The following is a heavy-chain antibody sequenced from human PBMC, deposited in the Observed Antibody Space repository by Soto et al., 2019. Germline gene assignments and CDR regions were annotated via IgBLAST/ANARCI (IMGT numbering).Heavy chain of an antibody. D-gene: IGHD2-21*02. CDR1: GGSISSYYW. J-gene: IGHJ6*02. CDR2: IYWDDDK. V-gene: IGHV2-5*02. Sequence: TLSLTWTVSGGSISSYYWIWIRQPPGKALEWLALIYWDDDKRYSPSLRSRLTITKDTSKNQVVLTMTNMDPVDTATYYCIQSRCGGDCLQSYASYYYYGMDVWGQGTTVT. CDR3: IQSRCGGDCLQSYASYYYYGMDV.